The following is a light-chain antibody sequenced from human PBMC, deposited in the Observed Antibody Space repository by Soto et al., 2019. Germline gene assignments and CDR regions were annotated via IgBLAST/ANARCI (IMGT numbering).Light chain of an antibody. CDR3: QQGSNLPT. CDR2: DAA. J-gene: IGKJ2*01. CDR1: QSGNSY. V-gene: IGKV3-11*01. Sequence: EIVLTQSPATLSLSPGERATVSCRASQSGNSYLAWYQHNPGQAPRLLIYDAANRATVIPARFSGSGAGTDFTLTIRSLGPEEVVGYYCQQGSNLPTFGHRTKLQIK.